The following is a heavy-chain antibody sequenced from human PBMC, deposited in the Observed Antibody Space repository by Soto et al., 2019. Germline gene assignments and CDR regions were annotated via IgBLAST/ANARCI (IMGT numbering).Heavy chain of an antibody. CDR1: GGSGSSSSYY. V-gene: IGHV4-61*01. CDR3: ARGGGRMGDY. Sequence: QVQLQESGPGLLKPSETLSLTCTVSGGSGSSSSYYWHWVRQPPGKGLEWIGYIYYNGNTNYNPSLKSRVTMSVDTSKNQFSLKLSSVTTADTAVYYCARGGGRMGDYWGQGTLVTVSS. J-gene: IGHJ4*02. CDR2: IYYNGNT. D-gene: IGHD2-15*01.